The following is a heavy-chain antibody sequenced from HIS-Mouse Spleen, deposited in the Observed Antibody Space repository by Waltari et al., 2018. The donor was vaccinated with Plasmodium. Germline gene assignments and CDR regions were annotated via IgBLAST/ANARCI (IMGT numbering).Heavy chain of an antibody. V-gene: IGHV2-70*15. Sequence: QVTLRESGPALVKPTQTLTLTCTFSGFSLSTSGMCVRWIRQPPGKALEWLARIDWDDDKYYSTSLKTRLTISKDTSKNQVVLTMTNMDPVDTATYYCARIYYYDSSGYYYFDYWGQGTLVTVSS. CDR2: IDWDDDK. J-gene: IGHJ4*02. CDR3: ARIYYYDSSGYYYFDY. D-gene: IGHD3-22*01. CDR1: GFSLSTSGMC.